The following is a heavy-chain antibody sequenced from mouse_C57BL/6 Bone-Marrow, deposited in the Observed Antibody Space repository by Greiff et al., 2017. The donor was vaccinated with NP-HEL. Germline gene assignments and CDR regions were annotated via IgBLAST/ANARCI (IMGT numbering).Heavy chain of an antibody. J-gene: IGHJ2*01. CDR1: GYTFTDYN. CDR2: INPNNGGT. V-gene: IGHV1-22*01. CDR3: ARPGNGYYDYFDY. Sequence: EVQLQQSGPELVKPGASVKMSCKASGYTFTDYNMHWVKQSHGKSLEWIGYINPNNGGTSYNQKFKGKPTLTVNKSSSTAYMELRSLTSEDSAVYYCARPGNGYYDYFDYWGQGTTLTVSS. D-gene: IGHD2-3*01.